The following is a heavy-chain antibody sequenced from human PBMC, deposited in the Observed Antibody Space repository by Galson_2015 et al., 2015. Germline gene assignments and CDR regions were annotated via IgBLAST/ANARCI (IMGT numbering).Heavy chain of an antibody. CDR1: GFTLNSYG. V-gene: IGHV3-23*01. CDR2: MTVSGSTT. Sequence: SLRLSCAASGFTLNSYGMTWVRQAPGKGLEWVASMTVSGSTTSYADSVRGRFTISRDNPKNTLYLQMFGLRVGDTAIYYCAKDPNGDYVGAFDTWGQGTMVTVSS. J-gene: IGHJ3*02. CDR3: AKDPNGDYVGAFDT. D-gene: IGHD4-17*01.